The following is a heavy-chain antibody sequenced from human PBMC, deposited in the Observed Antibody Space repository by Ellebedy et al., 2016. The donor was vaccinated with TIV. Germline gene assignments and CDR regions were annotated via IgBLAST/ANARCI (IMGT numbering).Heavy chain of an antibody. CDR3: ARDYYGDYEEYGMDV. Sequence: MPSETLSLTCAVSGGSISSSNWWSWVRQPPGKGLEWIGEIYHSGSTNYNPSLKSRVTISVDKSKNQFSLKLSSVTAADTAVYYCARDYYGDYEEYGMDVWGQGTTVTVSS. V-gene: IGHV4-4*02. J-gene: IGHJ6*02. D-gene: IGHD4-17*01. CDR1: GGSISSSNW. CDR2: IYHSGST.